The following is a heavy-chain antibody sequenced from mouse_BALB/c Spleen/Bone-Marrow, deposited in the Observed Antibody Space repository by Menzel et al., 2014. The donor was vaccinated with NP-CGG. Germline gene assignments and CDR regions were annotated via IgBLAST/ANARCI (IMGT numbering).Heavy chain of an antibody. CDR1: GNTFTSYD. Sequence: VQLQQSGVELVKPGASVKLSCKASGNTFTSYDINWVRQRPEQGLEWIGWLFPGDSTTKDNEKFKGKATLTTDKSSSTVHMQLSRLTSEDSAVYFCVRSRLRDWYCGVWSAGTTVTISS. D-gene: IGHD1-2*01. J-gene: IGHJ1*01. CDR3: VRSRLRDWYCGV. CDR2: LFPGDSTT. V-gene: IGHV1S56*01.